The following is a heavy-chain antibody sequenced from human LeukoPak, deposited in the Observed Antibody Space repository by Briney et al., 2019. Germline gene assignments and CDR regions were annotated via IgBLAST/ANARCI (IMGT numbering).Heavy chain of an antibody. Sequence: ASVKVSCKASGYTFTSYGISWVRQAPGQGLEWMGWISAYNGNTNYAQKLQGRVTMTIDTSTSTAYMELRSLRSDDTAVYYCARDRSSYYDSSGYPDFDYWGQGTLVTVSS. J-gene: IGHJ4*02. CDR2: ISAYNGNT. CDR1: GYTFTSYG. D-gene: IGHD3-22*01. V-gene: IGHV1-18*01. CDR3: ARDRSSYYDSSGYPDFDY.